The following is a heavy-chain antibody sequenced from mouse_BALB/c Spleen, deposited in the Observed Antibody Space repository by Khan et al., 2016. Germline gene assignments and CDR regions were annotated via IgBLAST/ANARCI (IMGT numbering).Heavy chain of an antibody. V-gene: IGHV3-2*02. CDR3: ARNGNRCESTWFAY. CDR1: GYSITSDYA. Sequence: QLQQSGPGLVKPSQSLSLTCTVTGYSITSDYAWNWIRQFPGNKLEWMGYISYSGSTSYNPSLKSRISITRDTSTNTFFLQLNSVTTEDSAIYYCARNGNRCESTWFAYLGQGTLVTVSA. CDR2: ISYSGST. J-gene: IGHJ3*01. D-gene: IGHD2-14*01.